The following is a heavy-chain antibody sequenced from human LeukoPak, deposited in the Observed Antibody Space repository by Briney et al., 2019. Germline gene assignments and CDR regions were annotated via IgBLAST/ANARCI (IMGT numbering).Heavy chain of an antibody. J-gene: IGHJ4*02. V-gene: IGHV4-61*02. Sequence: SETLSLTCTVSGGSISSGSYYWNWIRHPAGKGLEWIGRIYTSGATNYNPSLKSRVTISVDTSKNQFSLKLSSVTAADTAVYYCARRDLTRTRSYFDYWGQGTLVTVSS. D-gene: IGHD1-20*01. CDR3: ARRDLTRTRSYFDY. CDR1: GGSISSGSYY. CDR2: IYTSGAT.